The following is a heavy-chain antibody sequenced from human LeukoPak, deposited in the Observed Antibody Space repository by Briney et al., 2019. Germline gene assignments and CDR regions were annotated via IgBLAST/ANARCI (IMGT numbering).Heavy chain of an antibody. CDR3: GRQKWAVVTAPYYFDY. CDR1: GGSISSGSYY. CDR2: IYTSGST. J-gene: IGHJ4*02. Sequence: SQTLSLTCTVSGGSISSGSYYWSWIRQPAGKGLEWIGRIYTSGSTNYNPSLKSRVTISVDTSKNQFSLKLSSVTAADTAVYYCGRQKWAVVTAPYYFDYWGQGTLVTVSS. V-gene: IGHV4-61*02. D-gene: IGHD5-18*01.